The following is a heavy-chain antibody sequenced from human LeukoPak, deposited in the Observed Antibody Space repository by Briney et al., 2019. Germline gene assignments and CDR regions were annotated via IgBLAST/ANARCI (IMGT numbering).Heavy chain of an antibody. CDR2: ISGSGGST. CDR3: AKDRYGPGSYGFFDY. CDR1: GFTCSSYA. J-gene: IGHJ4*02. V-gene: IGHV3-23*01. Sequence: GGSLRLSCAASGFTCSSYAMSWVRQAPGKGLEWVSEISGSGGSTFYADSVKGRFTISRDNSKNTLYLQMNGLRADDTALYYCAKDRYGPGSYGFFDYWGQGNLVTVSS. D-gene: IGHD3-10*01.